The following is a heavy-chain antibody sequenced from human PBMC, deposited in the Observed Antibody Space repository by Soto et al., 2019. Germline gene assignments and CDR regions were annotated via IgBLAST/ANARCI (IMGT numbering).Heavy chain of an antibody. V-gene: IGHV4-4*02. CDR3: GRYVGNYDDSSPTGQFDF. J-gene: IGHJ4*02. CDR1: GVSISGSHW. Sequence: PSETLSLTCTVSGVSISGSHWWSWVRQSPGRGLEWIGEIHHSGTTNYNPSLKNRITISVDKSKNQFSLRLNSVTAADTALYYCGRYVGNYDDSSPTGQFDFWGQGTLGTVSS. D-gene: IGHD3-22*01. CDR2: IHHSGTT.